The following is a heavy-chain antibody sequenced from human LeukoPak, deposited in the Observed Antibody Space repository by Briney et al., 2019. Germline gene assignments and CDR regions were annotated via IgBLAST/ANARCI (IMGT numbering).Heavy chain of an antibody. CDR2: IYYSGST. Sequence: PSETLSLTCTVSGGSISSGGYYWSWIRQHPGKGLEWIGYIYYSGSTYYNPSLKSRVTISVDMSKNQFSLKLSSVTAADTAVYYCARDGWDNWFDPWGQGTLVTVSS. CDR1: GGSISSGGYY. D-gene: IGHD6-19*01. CDR3: ARDGWDNWFDP. V-gene: IGHV4-31*03. J-gene: IGHJ5*02.